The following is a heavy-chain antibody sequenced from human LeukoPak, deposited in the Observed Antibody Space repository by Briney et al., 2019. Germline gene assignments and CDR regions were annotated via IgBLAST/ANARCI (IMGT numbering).Heavy chain of an antibody. Sequence: PGGSLRLSCAASGFTFSSYEMNWVRQAPGKGLEWVSYISSSGSTISYADSVKGRFTISRDNAKNSLYLQMNSLRAEDTAVYYCARDLEYFDYWGQGTLVTASS. CDR2: ISSSGSTI. J-gene: IGHJ4*02. CDR3: ARDLEYFDY. V-gene: IGHV3-48*03. CDR1: GFTFSSYE.